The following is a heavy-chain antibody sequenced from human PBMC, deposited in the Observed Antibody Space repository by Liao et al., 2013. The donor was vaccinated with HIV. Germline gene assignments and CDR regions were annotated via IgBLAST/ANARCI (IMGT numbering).Heavy chain of an antibody. CDR1: GGSITGSSYF. D-gene: IGHD3-3*01. V-gene: IGHV4-39*07. Sequence: QLQESGPGLVKPSETLSLTCAVSGGSITGSSYFWGWIRQSPGKGLEWIAIVYYSGIPNYNPSLRSRVTMSLDTSKNHFSLRVTSVTAADTALYYCASEVSGAVRGPHFADWGQGTLVTVSS. CDR2: VYYSGIP. CDR3: ASEVSGAVRGPHFAD. J-gene: IGHJ4*02.